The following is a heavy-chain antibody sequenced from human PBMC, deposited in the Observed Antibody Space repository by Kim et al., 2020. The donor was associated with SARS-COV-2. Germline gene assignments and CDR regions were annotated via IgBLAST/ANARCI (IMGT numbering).Heavy chain of an antibody. CDR2: INPNSGGT. CDR3: ARDRHRYGLPMVRGVMINY. V-gene: IGHV1-2*02. D-gene: IGHD3-10*01. CDR1: GYTFTGYY. Sequence: ASVKVSCKASGYTFTGYYMHWVRQAPGQGLEWMGWINPNSGGTNYAQKFQGRVTMTRDTSISTAYMELSRLRSDDTAVYYCARDRHRYGLPMVRGVMINYWGQGTLVTVSS. J-gene: IGHJ4*02.